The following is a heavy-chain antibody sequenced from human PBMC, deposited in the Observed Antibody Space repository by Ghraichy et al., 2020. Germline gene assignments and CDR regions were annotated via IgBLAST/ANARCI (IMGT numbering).Heavy chain of an antibody. CDR3: AADDGGTHHTSFFY. J-gene: IGHJ4*02. Sequence: GGSLRLSCAASGFSFTRFWMTWLLQSPGQGLEWVANIKQDGSETYYVDSVKGRFSISRDNAKNSLYLQMNSLGAEDTAVYYCAADDGGTHHTSFFYWGQGTPVTVSS. CDR1: GFSFTRFW. D-gene: IGHD4-23*01. CDR2: IKQDGSET. V-gene: IGHV3-7*01.